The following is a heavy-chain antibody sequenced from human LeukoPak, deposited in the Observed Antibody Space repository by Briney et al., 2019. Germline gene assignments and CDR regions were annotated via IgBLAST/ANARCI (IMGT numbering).Heavy chain of an antibody. CDR2: ISWNGGSV. Sequence: GGSLRLSCAASGFTFDDYAMYWVRQAPGKGLEWVSGISWNGGSVGYADSVKGRFTISRDNAKNSLYLQMNSLRAEDTAVYYCARDNYDSSTPYYFDYWGQGTLVTVSS. J-gene: IGHJ4*02. V-gene: IGHV3-9*01. D-gene: IGHD3-22*01. CDR3: ARDNYDSSTPYYFDY. CDR1: GFTFDDYA.